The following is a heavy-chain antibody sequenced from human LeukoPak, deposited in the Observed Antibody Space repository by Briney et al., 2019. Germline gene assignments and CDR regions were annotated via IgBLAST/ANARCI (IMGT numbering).Heavy chain of an antibody. Sequence: GGSLRLSCAASGFTFSNAWMSWVRQAPGKGLEWVSVIYSGGSTYYADSVKGRFTISRDNSKNTLYLQMNSLRAEDTAVYYCASGSSGYDLDYYYGMDVWGQGTTVTVSS. D-gene: IGHD5-12*01. CDR2: IYSGGST. J-gene: IGHJ6*02. CDR3: ASGSSGYDLDYYYGMDV. V-gene: IGHV3-66*01. CDR1: GFTFSNAW.